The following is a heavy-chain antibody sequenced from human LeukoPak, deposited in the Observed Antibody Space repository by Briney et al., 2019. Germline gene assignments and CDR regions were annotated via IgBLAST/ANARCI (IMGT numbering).Heavy chain of an antibody. V-gene: IGHV1-18*01. Sequence: GASVKVSCKASGYTVTSYGISWLRQAPGQRLESMGWISAYNGNTNYAQKLQGRVTMTTDTSTSTAYMELRSLRSDDTAVYYCARVGYKAVASTGTYYFDYWGQGTLVTVSS. CDR1: GYTVTSYG. D-gene: IGHD6-19*01. J-gene: IGHJ4*02. CDR3: ARVGYKAVASTGTYYFDY. CDR2: ISAYNGNT.